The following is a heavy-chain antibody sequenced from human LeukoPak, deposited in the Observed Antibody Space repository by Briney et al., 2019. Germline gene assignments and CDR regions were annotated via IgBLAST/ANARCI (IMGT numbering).Heavy chain of an antibody. Sequence: SETLSLTCAVYGGSFSGYYWSWIRQPPGKGLEWIGEINHSGSTNYNPSLKSRVTISVDTSKNQFSLKLSSVTAADTAVYYCARRLRYYYGSGSYRQYYFDYWGQGTLVTVSS. CDR3: ARRLRYYYGSGSYRQYYFDY. V-gene: IGHV4-34*01. J-gene: IGHJ4*02. CDR2: INHSGST. CDR1: GGSFSGYY. D-gene: IGHD3-10*01.